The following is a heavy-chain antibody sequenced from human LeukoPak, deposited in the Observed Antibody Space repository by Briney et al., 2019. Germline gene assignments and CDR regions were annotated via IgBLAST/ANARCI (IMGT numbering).Heavy chain of an antibody. CDR2: IKQDGSEK. D-gene: IGHD6-13*01. CDR3: ARGFRWYVDYYGMDV. CDR1: GFTFSSYW. V-gene: IGHV3-7*01. J-gene: IGHJ6*02. Sequence: PGGSLRLSCAASGFTFSSYWMSWVRHAPGKGLEWVANIKQDGSEKYYVDSVKGRFTISRDNAKNSLYLQMNSLRAEDTAVYYCARGFRWYVDYYGMDVWGQGTTVTVSS.